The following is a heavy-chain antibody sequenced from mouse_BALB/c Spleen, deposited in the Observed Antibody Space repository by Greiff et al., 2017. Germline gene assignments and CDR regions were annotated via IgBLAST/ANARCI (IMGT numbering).Heavy chain of an antibody. CDR1: GFTFSSYT. D-gene: IGHD1-1*01. Sequence: EVQGVESGGGLVKPGGSLKLSCAASGFTFSSYTMSWVRQTPEKRLEWVATISSGGSYTYYPDSVKGRFTISRDNAKNTLYLQMSSLRSEDTAMYYCARHENYGTPYAMDYWGQGTSVTVSS. V-gene: IGHV5-9-3*01. J-gene: IGHJ4*01. CDR2: ISSGGSYT. CDR3: ARHENYGTPYAMDY.